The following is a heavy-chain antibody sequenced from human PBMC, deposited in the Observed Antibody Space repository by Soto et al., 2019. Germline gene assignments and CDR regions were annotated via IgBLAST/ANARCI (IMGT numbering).Heavy chain of an antibody. Sequence: EVQLVESGGGLVQPGGSLRLSCAASGYSLSTYWMHWVRQIPGQGLTWVSRIGPDGSSATYADSVKGRFTISRDNANNAVYWQMNILIVEDTGVYYCASEHSRDEHGEDYYHGVEVWGQGTAVSVS. CDR3: ASEHSRDEHGEDYYHGVEV. CDR1: GYSLSTYW. V-gene: IGHV3-74*03. CDR2: IGPDGSSA. D-gene: IGHD3-10*01. J-gene: IGHJ6*02.